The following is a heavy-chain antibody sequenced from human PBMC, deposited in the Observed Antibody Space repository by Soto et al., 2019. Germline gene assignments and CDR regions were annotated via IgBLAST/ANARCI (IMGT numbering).Heavy chain of an antibody. Sequence: QVQLQESGPGLVKPSGTLSLTCAVSGGSISSSNWWSWVRQPPGKGLEWIGEIYHSGSTNYNPSLQSRVTISVDESKNQLSLKVSSVTAADTAVYYCARGGYDILTGYYYYYGMDVWGQGTTVTVSS. D-gene: IGHD3-9*01. CDR1: GGSISSSNW. V-gene: IGHV4-4*02. J-gene: IGHJ6*02. CDR2: IYHSGST. CDR3: ARGGYDILTGYYYYYGMDV.